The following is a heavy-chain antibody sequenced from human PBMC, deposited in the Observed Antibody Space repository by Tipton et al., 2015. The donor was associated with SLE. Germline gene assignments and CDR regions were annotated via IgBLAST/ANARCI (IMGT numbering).Heavy chain of an antibody. D-gene: IGHD3-22*01. J-gene: IGHJ4*02. CDR1: GFTFSRYA. Sequence: GSLRLSCAVSGFTFSRYAMNWVRQAAPGKGLDWVSYISPDSRTIYYADSVKGRFTISRDNAKNSLYLQMNSLRAEDTAVYYCAVVLTSIGWGQGTLVTVSS. CDR3: AVVLTSIG. CDR2: ISPDSRTI. V-gene: IGHV3-48*01.